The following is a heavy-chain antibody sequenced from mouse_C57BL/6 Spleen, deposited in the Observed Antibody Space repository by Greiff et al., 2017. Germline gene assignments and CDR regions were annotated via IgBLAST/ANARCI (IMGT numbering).Heavy chain of an antibody. J-gene: IGHJ2*01. V-gene: IGHV1-18*01. CDR3: ARRGRLLQLLYYFDY. CDR1: GYTFTDYN. CDR2: INPNNGGT. Sequence: EVQLQQSGPELVKPGASVKIPCKASGYTFTDYNMDWVKQSHGKSLEWIGDINPNNGGTIYNQKFKGKATLTVDKSASTAYMELRSLTSEDTAVYYCARRGRLLQLLYYFDYWGQGTTLTVAA. D-gene: IGHD1-2*01.